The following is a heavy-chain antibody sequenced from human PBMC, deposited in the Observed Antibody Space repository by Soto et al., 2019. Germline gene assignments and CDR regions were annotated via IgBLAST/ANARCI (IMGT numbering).Heavy chain of an antibody. Sequence: PSETLSLTCIVSGGSINNYYWSWIRQPPGKGLEWIGYSYYSGRTSYNPSLKSRVTISVDTSKNQFSLKLSSVTAADTAVYYCARAPVDYYDSSGYFLWFDPWGQGTLVTVSS. CDR3: ARAPVDYYDSSGYFLWFDP. CDR2: SYYSGRT. D-gene: IGHD3-22*01. V-gene: IGHV4-59*01. J-gene: IGHJ5*02. CDR1: GGSINNYY.